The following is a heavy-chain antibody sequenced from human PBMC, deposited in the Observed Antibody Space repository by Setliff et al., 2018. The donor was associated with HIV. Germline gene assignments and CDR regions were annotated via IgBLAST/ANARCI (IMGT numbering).Heavy chain of an antibody. J-gene: IGHJ4*02. CDR3: ARVGSVGYYRFFDY. CDR2: IYYNGAT. Sequence: LSLTCTVSGDSISNVSSHWGWFRRSPGKGLEWIGTIYYNGATFDNPSLKSRATISLDTSKSQVHLTLTSVTAADTAVYHCARVGSVGYYRFFDYWGQGALVTVSS. D-gene: IGHD1-26*01. CDR1: GDSISNVSSH. V-gene: IGHV4-39*06.